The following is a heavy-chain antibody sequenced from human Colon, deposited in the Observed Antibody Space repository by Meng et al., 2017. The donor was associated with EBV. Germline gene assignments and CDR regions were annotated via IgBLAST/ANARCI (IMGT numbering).Heavy chain of an antibody. V-gene: IGHV4-4*02. CDR3: ARDRGGLGAFDY. Sequence: QVQPRESGPGLVTPSETLSLTCAVSGGSLSSRTWWSWVRQPPGKGLEWIGEIYPSGSTNYNPSLKSRVTISVDESKNQFSLRLSSVTAADPAVYYCARDRGGLGAFDYWGQGTLVTVSS. D-gene: IGHD5-12*01. J-gene: IGHJ4*02. CDR1: GGSLSSRTW. CDR2: IYPSGST.